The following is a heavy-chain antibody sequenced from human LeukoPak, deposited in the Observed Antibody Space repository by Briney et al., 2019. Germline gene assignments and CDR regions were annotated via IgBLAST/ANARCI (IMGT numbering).Heavy chain of an antibody. CDR3: AKDAYDILRLVMGY. D-gene: IGHD3-9*01. V-gene: IGHV3-30*18. Sequence: GGSLRLSCAASGFTFSNYGMHWVRQAPGKGLEWVAVISHDGSNKYYGDSVKGRFTISRDNSKNTLYLQMNSLRAEDTAVYYCAKDAYDILRLVMGYWGQGTLVTVSS. CDR2: ISHDGSNK. J-gene: IGHJ4*02. CDR1: GFTFSNYG.